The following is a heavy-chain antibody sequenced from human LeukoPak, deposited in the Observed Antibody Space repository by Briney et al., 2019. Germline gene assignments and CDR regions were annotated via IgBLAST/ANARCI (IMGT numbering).Heavy chain of an antibody. CDR3: ARRYCTSSTCGVYDI. J-gene: IGHJ3*02. CDR2: IDTTSTYK. CDR1: GFTFSAYT. Sequence: PGGSLGLSCAASGFTFSAYTMHWVRQAPGKGLEWVSAIDTTSTYKIYADSVKGRFTISRDNAKNSLYLQMNSLRAEDTAVYYCARRYCTSSTCGVYDIWGQGTKVTVSS. D-gene: IGHD2-2*01. V-gene: IGHV3-21*01.